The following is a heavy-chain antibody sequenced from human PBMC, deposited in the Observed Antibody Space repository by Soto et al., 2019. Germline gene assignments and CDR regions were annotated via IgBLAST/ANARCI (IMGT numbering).Heavy chain of an antibody. CDR1: GDSVSSSSVT. J-gene: IGHJ5*01. Sequence: SQTLSLTCVISGDSVSSSSVTWNWIRQSPSRGLEWLGRTYYRSKWYNDYAESVKSRITINPDTSKNQFSLHLNSVTPEDTAVYYCVRLIGNSWLDFWGQGTLVTVS. CDR2: TYYRSKWYN. D-gene: IGHD1-26*01. CDR3: VRLIGNSWLDF. V-gene: IGHV6-1*01.